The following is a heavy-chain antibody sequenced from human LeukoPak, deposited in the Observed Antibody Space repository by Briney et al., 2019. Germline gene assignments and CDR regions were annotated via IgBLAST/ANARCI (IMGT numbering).Heavy chain of an antibody. D-gene: IGHD6-19*01. V-gene: IGHV3-7*01. CDR1: GFTSSSYW. Sequence: GGSLRISCAASGFTSSSYWMSWVRRAPGKGLEWVANIKQDGSEKYYVDSVKGRFTISRDNAKNSLYLQMNSLRAEDTAVYYCARDRGSSGWYEFDYWGQGTLVTVSS. J-gene: IGHJ4*02. CDR2: IKQDGSEK. CDR3: ARDRGSSGWYEFDY.